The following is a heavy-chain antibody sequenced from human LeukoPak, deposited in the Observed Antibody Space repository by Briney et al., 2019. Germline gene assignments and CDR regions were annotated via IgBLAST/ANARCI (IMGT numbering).Heavy chain of an antibody. Sequence: GGSLRLSCAASGFTFSTYGMHWVRQAPGKGLEWVAVIWYDGNLKYYADSVKGRFTISRDNSKNTLYLQMNSLRVEDTAVYYCARDFRDYYDSSGLYNWFDPWGQGARVTVSS. J-gene: IGHJ5*02. CDR3: ARDFRDYYDSSGLYNWFDP. D-gene: IGHD3-22*01. V-gene: IGHV3-33*01. CDR2: IWYDGNLK. CDR1: GFTFSTYG.